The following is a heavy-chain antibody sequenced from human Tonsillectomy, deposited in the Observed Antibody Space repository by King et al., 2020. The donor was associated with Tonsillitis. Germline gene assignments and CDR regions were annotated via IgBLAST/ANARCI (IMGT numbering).Heavy chain of an antibody. Sequence: QLVQSGAEVKKPGASVKVSCKASGYNFSTYGLSWVRQAPGQGLQWMGWISPYKGFTKYAQDLQGRVTMTIDTTTSTSYMELRSLRSDDTAVYYCARDFRTATLTGAPSKPDYWGQGTVVTV. V-gene: IGHV1-18*01. CDR1: GYNFSTYG. D-gene: IGHD1-26*01. J-gene: IGHJ4*02. CDR3: ARDFRTATLTGAPSKPDY. CDR2: ISPYKGFT.